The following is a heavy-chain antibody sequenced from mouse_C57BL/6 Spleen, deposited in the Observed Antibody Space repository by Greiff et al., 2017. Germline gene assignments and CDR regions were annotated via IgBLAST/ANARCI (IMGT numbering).Heavy chain of an antibody. V-gene: IGHV1-84*01. Sequence: QVQLQQSGPELVKPGASVKISCKASGYTFTDYYINWVKQRPGQGLEWIGGIYPGSGNTKYNEKFKGKATLTVDTSSSTAYMQLSSLTSEDSAVYFCASFYGFYYAMDYWGQGTSVTVSS. CDR1: GYTFTDYY. CDR3: ASFYGFYYAMDY. D-gene: IGHD1-1*01. J-gene: IGHJ4*01. CDR2: IYPGSGNT.